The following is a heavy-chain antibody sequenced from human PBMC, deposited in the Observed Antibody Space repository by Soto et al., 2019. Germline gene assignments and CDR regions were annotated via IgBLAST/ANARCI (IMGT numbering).Heavy chain of an antibody. CDR1: GGTFSSYA. Sequence: SVKVSCKASGGTFSSYAISWVRQAPGQGLEWMGGIIPIFGTANYAQKFQGRVTITVDESTSTAYMELSSLRSEDTAVYYCARESKRITIFGVGITGPFDYWGQGTLVTVSS. J-gene: IGHJ4*02. CDR3: ARESKRITIFGVGITGPFDY. V-gene: IGHV1-69*13. D-gene: IGHD3-3*01. CDR2: IIPIFGTA.